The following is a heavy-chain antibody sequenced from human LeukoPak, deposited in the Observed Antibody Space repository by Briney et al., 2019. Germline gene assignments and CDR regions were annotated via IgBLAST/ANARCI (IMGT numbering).Heavy chain of an antibody. D-gene: IGHD3-10*01. Sequence: PSETLSLTCTVSGGSIRSSYYYWGWIRQPPGKGLEWIGSIYDSGSTHYNPSLKSRVTISVDTSKNQFSLKLNSVTAADMAVYYCARHYGPWGQGTLVTVSS. CDR3: ARHYGP. V-gene: IGHV4-39*01. CDR2: IYDSGST. CDR1: GGSIRSSYYY. J-gene: IGHJ5*02.